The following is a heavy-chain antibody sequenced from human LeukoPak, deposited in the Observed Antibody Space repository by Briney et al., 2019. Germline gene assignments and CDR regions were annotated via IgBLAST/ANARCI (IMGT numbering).Heavy chain of an antibody. D-gene: IGHD6-19*01. Sequence: GRSLRLSCTASGFTFSSYGMHWVRQAPGKGLEWVAVISYDGSNKYYADSVKGRFTISRDNSKNTLYLQMNSLRAEDTAVYYCAKVRYSSGWSSMQYDAFDIWGQGTMVTVSS. CDR1: GFTFSSYG. V-gene: IGHV3-30*18. CDR2: ISYDGSNK. CDR3: AKVRYSSGWSSMQYDAFDI. J-gene: IGHJ3*02.